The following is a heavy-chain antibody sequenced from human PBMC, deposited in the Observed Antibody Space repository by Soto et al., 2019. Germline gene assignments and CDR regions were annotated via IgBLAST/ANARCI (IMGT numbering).Heavy chain of an antibody. V-gene: IGHV3-30*03. CDR1: GFTFSSYG. CDR3: VSDRGYGHASVPYS. D-gene: IGHD5-18*01. CDR2: ISYDGGIQ. Sequence: QAQLVESGGGVVQPGRSLRLSCAASGFTFSSYGMHWVRQAPGTGLEWVAVISYDGGIQHYADSVKGRFTISRDNSKNMVLLQMNSLRAEDTAVYYCVSDRGYGHASVPYSWGQGTLVSVYS. J-gene: IGHJ4*02.